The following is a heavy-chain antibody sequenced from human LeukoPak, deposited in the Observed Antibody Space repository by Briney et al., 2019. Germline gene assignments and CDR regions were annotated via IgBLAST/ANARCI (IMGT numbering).Heavy chain of an antibody. CDR1: GGTFSSYA. CDR2: IIPIFGTA. Sequence: SSVKVSCKASGGTFSSYAISWVRQAPGQGLEWMGGIIPIFGTANYAQKFQGRVTITADESTSTAYMELSSLRSEDTAVYYCARGGATMVRGVIRDWFDPWGQGTLVTVCS. D-gene: IGHD3-10*01. V-gene: IGHV1-69*13. J-gene: IGHJ5*02. CDR3: ARGGATMVRGVIRDWFDP.